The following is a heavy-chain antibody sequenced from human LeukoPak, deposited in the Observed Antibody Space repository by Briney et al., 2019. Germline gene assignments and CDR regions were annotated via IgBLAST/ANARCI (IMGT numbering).Heavy chain of an antibody. J-gene: IGHJ4*02. D-gene: IGHD2-8*02. CDR1: GYSISSGYY. CDR2: IYHSGST. CDR3: ARVDGVVYAHFDY. V-gene: IGHV4-38-2*01. Sequence: KPSETLSLTCAVSGYSISSGYYWGWIRQPPGKGLEWIGSIYHSGSTYYNPSLKSRVTISVDTSKNQFSLKLSSVTAADTAVYYCARVDGVVYAHFDYWGQGTLVTVSS.